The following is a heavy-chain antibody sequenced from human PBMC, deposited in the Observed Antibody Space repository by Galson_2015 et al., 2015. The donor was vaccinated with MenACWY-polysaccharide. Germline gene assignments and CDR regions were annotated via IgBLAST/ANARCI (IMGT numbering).Heavy chain of an antibody. J-gene: IGHJ3*02. CDR2: TYYRSQWYN. Sequence: CAISGDSVSRKSATWNWIRQSPSRGLEWLGRTYYRSQWYNDFAVSVKSRITINPDTSKNQSSLQLNSVTPEDTAVYYCARDPSAFSAPSAFDIWGQGTVVTVSS. V-gene: IGHV6-1*01. CDR1: GDSVSRKSAT. CDR3: ARDPSAFSAPSAFDI. D-gene: IGHD3-3*02.